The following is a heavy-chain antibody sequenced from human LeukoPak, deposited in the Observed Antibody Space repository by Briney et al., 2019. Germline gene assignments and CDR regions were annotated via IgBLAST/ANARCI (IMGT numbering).Heavy chain of an antibody. CDR3: AVVWFGELLGYYFDY. J-gene: IGHJ4*02. CDR2: IIPILGIA. V-gene: IGHV1-69*04. D-gene: IGHD3-10*01. Sequence: ASVKVSCKASGGTFSSYAISWVRQAPGQGLEWMGRIIPILGIANYAQKFQGRVTITADKSTSTAYMELSSLRSEDTAVYYCAVVWFGELLGYYFDYWGQGTLVTVSS. CDR1: GGTFSSYA.